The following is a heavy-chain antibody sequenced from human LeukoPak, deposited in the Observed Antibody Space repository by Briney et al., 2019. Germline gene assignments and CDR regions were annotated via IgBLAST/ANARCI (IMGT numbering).Heavy chain of an antibody. J-gene: IGHJ4*02. V-gene: IGHV4-4*07. CDR1: GGSISSPY. Sequence: SETLSLTCTVSGGSISSPYWSWIRQPAGKGLEWIGSIHTSGTTNYNPSLKSRVTMSIDTSKNQFSRNLNSVTAADTAVYYCARDLPMTYWGQGTLVSVSS. CDR2: IHTSGTT. CDR3: ARDLPMTY.